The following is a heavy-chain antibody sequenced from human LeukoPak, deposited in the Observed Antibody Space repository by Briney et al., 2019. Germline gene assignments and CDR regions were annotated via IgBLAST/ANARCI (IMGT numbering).Heavy chain of an antibody. CDR1: GGSISSGGYY. V-gene: IGHV4-61*08. D-gene: IGHD4-17*01. J-gene: IGHJ4*02. CDR3: ARDRTVTGLDY. CDR2: IYYSGST. Sequence: SETLPLTCTVSGGSISSGGYYWSWIRQPPGKGLEWIGYIYYSGSTNYNPSLKSRVTISVDTSKNQFSLKLSSVTAADTAVYYCARDRTVTGLDYWGQGTLVTVSS.